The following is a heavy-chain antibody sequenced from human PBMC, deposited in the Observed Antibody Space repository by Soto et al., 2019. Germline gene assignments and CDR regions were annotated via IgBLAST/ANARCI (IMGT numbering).Heavy chain of an antibody. J-gene: IGHJ4*02. Sequence: ASVKVSCKASGYTFTSYYMHWVRQAPGQGLEWMGIINPSGGSTSYAQKFQGRVTMTRDTSTSTVYMELSSLRSEDTAVYYCARARGYSGHDGGNYFDYWGQGTLVTVSS. CDR1: GYTFTSYY. D-gene: IGHD5-12*01. CDR2: INPSGGST. V-gene: IGHV1-46*01. CDR3: ARARGYSGHDGGNYFDY.